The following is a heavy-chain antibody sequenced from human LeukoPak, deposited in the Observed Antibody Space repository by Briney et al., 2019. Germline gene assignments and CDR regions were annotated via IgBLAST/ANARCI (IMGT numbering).Heavy chain of an antibody. CDR3: ARGRGSADY. J-gene: IGHJ4*02. Sequence: SETLSLTCAVYGGAFSGYYWSWIRQPPGKGLEWIGEINHSGSTNYNPSLKSRVTISVDTSKNQFSLKLSSATAADTAVYYCARGRGSADYWGQGTLVTVSS. CDR2: INHSGST. CDR1: GGAFSGYY. V-gene: IGHV4-34*01. D-gene: IGHD3-10*01.